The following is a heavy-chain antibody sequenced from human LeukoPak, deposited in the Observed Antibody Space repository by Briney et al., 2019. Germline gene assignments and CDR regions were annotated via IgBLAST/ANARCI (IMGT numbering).Heavy chain of an antibody. CDR1: GYTFTSYD. J-gene: IGHJ4*02. CDR2: IIPIFGTA. Sequence: GASVKVSCKASGYTFTSYDISWVRQAPGQGLEWMGGIIPIFGTANYAQKFQGRVTITADESTSTAYMELSSLRSEDTAVYYCARAASGSFYYFDYWGQGTLVTVSS. D-gene: IGHD3-10*01. V-gene: IGHV1-69*13. CDR3: ARAASGSFYYFDY.